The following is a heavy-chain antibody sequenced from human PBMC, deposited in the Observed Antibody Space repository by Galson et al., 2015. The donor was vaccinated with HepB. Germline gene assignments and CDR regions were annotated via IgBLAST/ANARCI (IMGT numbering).Heavy chain of an antibody. CDR2: IYWNDDK. D-gene: IGHD3-22*01. V-gene: IGHV2-5*01. J-gene: IGHJ4*02. CDR1: GFSLSTSGVG. CDR3: AHRIYDSSGERSDY. Sequence: ALVKPTQTLTLTCTFSGFSLSTSGVGAGWLRQPPGKALEWLALIYWNDDKRYSPSLNSRLNITRDTSKNQVVLTMTNVDPVDTATYYCAHRIYDSSGERSDYWGQGTLVTVSS.